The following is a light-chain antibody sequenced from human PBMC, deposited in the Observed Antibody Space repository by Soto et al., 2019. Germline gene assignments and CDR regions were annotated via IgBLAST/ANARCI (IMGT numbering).Light chain of an antibody. J-gene: IGLJ2*01. V-gene: IGLV2-14*01. CDR1: SSDVGGYNY. CDR2: EVT. CDR3: SSYTSTPTFVV. Sequence: QSALTQPASVSGSLGQSITISCTGTSSDVGGYNYVSWYQHHPGTAPKLMIYEVTNRPSGISFRFSGSKSGNTASLTISGLQADDEADYYCSSYTSTPTFVVFGEGTKVTVL.